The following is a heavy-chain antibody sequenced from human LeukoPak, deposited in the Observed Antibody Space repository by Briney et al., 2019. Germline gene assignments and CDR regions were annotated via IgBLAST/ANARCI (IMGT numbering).Heavy chain of an antibody. J-gene: IGHJ3*01. CDR2: ISSSGSTI. CDR1: GFTFSSYE. D-gene: IGHD5-12*01. V-gene: IGHV3-48*03. CDR3: ARVRVATTERYDALNL. Sequence: GGSLRLSCAASGFTFSSYEMNWVRQAPGKGLEWVSYISSSGSTIYYADSVKGRFTISRDNSKNSLYLQMNSLRADDTAVYYCARVRVATTERYDALNLWGQGTMVTVSS.